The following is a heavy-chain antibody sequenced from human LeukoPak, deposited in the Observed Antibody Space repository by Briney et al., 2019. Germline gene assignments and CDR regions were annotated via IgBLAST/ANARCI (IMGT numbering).Heavy chain of an antibody. CDR2: INTNTGNP. Sequence: ASVKVSCKASGYTFTSYAMNWVRQAPGQGLEWMGWINTNTGNPTYAQGFTGRFDFSLGTSVSTAYLQISSLKAEDTAVYYCASTTYSGSYYYYYMDVWGKGTTVTVSS. CDR1: GYTFTSYA. CDR3: ASTTYSGSYYYYYMDV. D-gene: IGHD1-26*01. J-gene: IGHJ6*03. V-gene: IGHV7-4-1*02.